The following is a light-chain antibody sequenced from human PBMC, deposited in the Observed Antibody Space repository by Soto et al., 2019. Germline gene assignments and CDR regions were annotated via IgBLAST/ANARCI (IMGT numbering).Light chain of an antibody. J-gene: IGKJ1*01. CDR2: GAS. V-gene: IGKV3-20*01. CDR3: QQYGNSPLT. Sequence: EIVLTQSPGTLSLSPGERATLSCRASQSVSSSYLAWYQQKPGQAPRLLIYGASSRATGIPDRFSGSGSGTDFTLTLSRLEHEDFAVYYCQQYGNSPLTFGQGTKVEIK. CDR1: QSVSSSY.